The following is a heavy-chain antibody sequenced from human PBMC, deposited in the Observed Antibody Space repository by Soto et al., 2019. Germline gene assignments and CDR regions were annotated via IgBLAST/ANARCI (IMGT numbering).Heavy chain of an antibody. D-gene: IGHD3-9*01. CDR2: IIPIFGTA. CDR1: GGTFSSYA. V-gene: IGHV1-69*12. CDR3: AQRSGYYDILTGYEDYYYGMDV. J-gene: IGHJ6*02. Sequence: QVQLVQSGAEVKKPGSSVKVSCKASGGTFSSYAISWVRQAPGQGLEWMGGIIPIFGTASYAQKFQGRVTITADESTSTAYMELSSLRSEDTAVYYCAQRSGYYDILTGYEDYYYGMDVWGQGTTVTVSS.